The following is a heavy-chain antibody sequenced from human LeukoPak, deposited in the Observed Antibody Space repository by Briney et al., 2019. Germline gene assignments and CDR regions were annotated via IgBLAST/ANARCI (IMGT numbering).Heavy chain of an antibody. CDR3: ARDFRGDTAMVYFDY. D-gene: IGHD5-18*01. V-gene: IGHV3-23*01. Sequence: GGSLRLSCAASGFTFSSYAMSWVRQAPGKGLEWVSAISGSGGSTYYADSVKGRFTISRDNSKNTLYLQMNSLRSEDTAVYYCARDFRGDTAMVYFDYWGQGTLVTVSS. CDR1: GFTFSSYA. CDR2: ISGSGGST. J-gene: IGHJ4*02.